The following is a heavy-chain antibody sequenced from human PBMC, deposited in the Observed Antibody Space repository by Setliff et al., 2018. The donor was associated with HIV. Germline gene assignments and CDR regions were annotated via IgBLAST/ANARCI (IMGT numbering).Heavy chain of an antibody. J-gene: IGHJ4*02. Sequence: PSETLSLTCTVSGGSITRTPYYWGWIRQPPGKELEWIGSIHHSGTAYDNPSLKSRVTISVDPSKNQILLRLSSVTAADTAVYYCARLSGGMVPNYWGQGTLVTVSS. D-gene: IGHD3-10*01. CDR2: IHHSGTA. CDR3: ARLSGGMVPNY. V-gene: IGHV4-39*01. CDR1: GGSITRTPYY.